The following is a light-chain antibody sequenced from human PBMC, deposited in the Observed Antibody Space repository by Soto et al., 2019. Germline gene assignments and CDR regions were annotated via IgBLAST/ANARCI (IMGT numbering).Light chain of an antibody. CDR1: SSDVGGYNY. J-gene: IGLJ2*01. CDR3: CSYAGSYTVV. Sequence: QSALTQPRSVSGSPGQSVTISCTGTSSDVGGYNYVSWYQQYPGKAPKLMLYDVSKRPSGVPDRFSGSKSGNTASLTISGLQAEDEADYHCCSYAGSYTVVFGGGTKVTVL. V-gene: IGLV2-11*01. CDR2: DVS.